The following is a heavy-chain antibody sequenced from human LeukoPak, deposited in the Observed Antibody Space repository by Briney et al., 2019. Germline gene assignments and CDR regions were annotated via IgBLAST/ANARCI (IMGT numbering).Heavy chain of an antibody. CDR3: ARGGYSSSSEFDP. CDR1: GGTFSSYA. Sequence: ASVKVSCKASGGTFSSYAISWVRQAPGQGLEWMGGIIPIFGTANYAQKFQGRVTITTDESTSTAYMELSSLRSEDTAVYYCARGGYSSSSEFDPWGQGTLVTVSS. J-gene: IGHJ5*02. CDR2: IIPIFGTA. V-gene: IGHV1-69*05. D-gene: IGHD6-6*01.